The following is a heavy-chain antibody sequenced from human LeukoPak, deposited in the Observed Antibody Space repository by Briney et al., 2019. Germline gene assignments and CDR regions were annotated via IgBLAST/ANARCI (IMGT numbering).Heavy chain of an antibody. CDR2: IYHSGST. J-gene: IGHJ6*04. V-gene: IGHV4-38-2*01. D-gene: IGHD3-9*01. Sequence: PSETLSLTCAVSGYSIRSGYYWGWIRQPPGKGLEWIGTIYHSGSTYYNPSLKGRVTISLDTSKNQFSLKLSSVTAADTAVYYCARVRMTGTLDVWGKGTTVTVSS. CDR1: GYSIRSGYY. CDR3: ARVRMTGTLDV.